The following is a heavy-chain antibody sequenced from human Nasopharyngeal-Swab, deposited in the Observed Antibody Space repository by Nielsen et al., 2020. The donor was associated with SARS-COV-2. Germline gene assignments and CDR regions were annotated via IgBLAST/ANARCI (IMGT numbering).Heavy chain of an antibody. CDR3: VRPEGVATSFKYYFQYGMDV. J-gene: IGHJ6*02. D-gene: IGHD5-12*01. CDR2: IYPRDSDI. V-gene: IGHV5-51*01. CDR1: GYSFTSYW. Sequence: GESLKISCKGSGYSFTSYWIAWVRQMPGKGLEWMGIIYPRDSDIRYSPSFQGQVTISADKSISTAYLQWSSLKASDTAMYYCVRPEGVATSFKYYFQYGMDVWGQGTMVTVPS.